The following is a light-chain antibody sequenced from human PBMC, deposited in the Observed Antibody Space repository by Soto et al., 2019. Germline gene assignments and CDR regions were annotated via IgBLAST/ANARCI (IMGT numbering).Light chain of an antibody. CDR3: SSYTSSSTPWV. CDR1: GSDVGGYNY. CDR2: EVS. V-gene: IGLV2-14*01. Sequence: QSALTQPPSASGSPGQSVTISCTGTGSDVGGYNYVSWYQQHPGKAPKLMIYEVSNRPSGVSNRFSGSKSGNTASLTISGLQAEDEADYYCSSYTSSSTPWVFGGGTKLTVL. J-gene: IGLJ3*02.